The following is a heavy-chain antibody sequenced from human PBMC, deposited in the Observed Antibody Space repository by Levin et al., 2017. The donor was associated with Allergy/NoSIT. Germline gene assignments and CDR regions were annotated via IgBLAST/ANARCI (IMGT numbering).Heavy chain of an antibody. CDR3: TTFSTVWFVELLLSAAFDI. Sequence: GGSLRLSCAASGFTFTNAWMNWVRQAPGKGLEWVGRIKTKAAGGTTDYAAPVKDRFTISRDDSKNTLYLQMNSLKTEDTALYYCTTFSTVWFVELLLSAAFDIWGQGTMVTVSS. CDR1: GFTFTNAW. V-gene: IGHV3-15*05. D-gene: IGHD3-10*01. J-gene: IGHJ3*02. CDR2: IKTKAAGGTT.